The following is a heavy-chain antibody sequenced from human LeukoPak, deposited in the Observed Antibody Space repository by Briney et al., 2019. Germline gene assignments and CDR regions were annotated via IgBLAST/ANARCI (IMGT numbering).Heavy chain of an antibody. Sequence: GGSLRLSCAASGFTFSSYGMNWVRQAPGKGLEWVGRISSKANSYATAYAASVKGRFTISRDDSKNTTYLQMNSLKTEDTAVYYCTGHENDYGDYRYFDYWGQGTLVTVSS. V-gene: IGHV3-73*01. CDR3: TGHENDYGDYRYFDY. D-gene: IGHD4-17*01. CDR1: GFTFSSYG. CDR2: ISSKANSYAT. J-gene: IGHJ4*02.